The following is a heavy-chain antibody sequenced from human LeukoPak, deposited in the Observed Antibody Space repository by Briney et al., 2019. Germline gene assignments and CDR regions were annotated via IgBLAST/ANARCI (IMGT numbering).Heavy chain of an antibody. CDR1: GYTFTSYA. CDR3: ARASSGDTYGDYTFDY. CDR2: INTNTGNP. J-gene: IGHJ4*02. V-gene: IGHV7-4-1*02. Sequence: ASVKVSCKASGYTFTSYAMNWVRQAPGQGLEWMGWINTNTGNPTYAQGFTGRFVFSLDTSVSTAYLQISSLRAEDTAVYYCARASSGDTYGDYTFDYWGQGTLVTVSS. D-gene: IGHD4-17*01.